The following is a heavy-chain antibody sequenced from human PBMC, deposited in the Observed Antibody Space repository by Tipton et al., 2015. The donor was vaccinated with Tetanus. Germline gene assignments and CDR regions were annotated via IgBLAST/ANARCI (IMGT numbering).Heavy chain of an antibody. D-gene: IGHD1-14*01. CDR3: ARGWDHNFDY. V-gene: IGHV4-39*01. CDR1: GGSISSSSYY. CDR2: IYYSGST. J-gene: IGHJ4*02. Sequence: TLSLTCTVSGGSISSSSYYWGWIRQPPGKGLEWIGSIYYSGSTYYNPSLKSRVTISVDTSKNQFSLKLSSVTAADTAVYYCARGWDHNFDYWGQGTLVTVSS.